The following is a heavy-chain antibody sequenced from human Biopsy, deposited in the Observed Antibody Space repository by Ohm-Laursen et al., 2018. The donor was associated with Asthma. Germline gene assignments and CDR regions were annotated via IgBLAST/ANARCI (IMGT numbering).Heavy chain of an antibody. Sequence: SLRLSCPASAFSFSNFAIHWVRQAPGKGLEWVGVISKDASTHDHADSVKGRVTMARDNSKNTLDRQMNSLREEDTAVSYCGRDGTDDAFDIWGQGTVVSVSS. CDR3: GRDGTDDAFDI. D-gene: IGHD1-1*01. CDR1: AFSFSNFA. J-gene: IGHJ3*02. CDR2: ISKDASTH. V-gene: IGHV3-30*01.